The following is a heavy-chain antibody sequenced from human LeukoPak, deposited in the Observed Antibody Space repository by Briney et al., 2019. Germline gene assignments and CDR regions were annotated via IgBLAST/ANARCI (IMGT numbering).Heavy chain of an antibody. CDR3: ARDPYNGAYSEGYYYYYMDV. J-gene: IGHJ6*03. D-gene: IGHD1-1*01. CDR1: EFSVGSNY. V-gene: IGHV3-66*01. CDR2: IYSGGST. Sequence: PGGSLRLSCAASEFSVGSNYMTWVRQAPGKGLEWVSLIYSGGSTYYADSVKGRFTISRDNSKNTLYLQINSLRVEDTAIYYCARDPYNGAYSEGYYYYYMDVWGKGTTVTVSS.